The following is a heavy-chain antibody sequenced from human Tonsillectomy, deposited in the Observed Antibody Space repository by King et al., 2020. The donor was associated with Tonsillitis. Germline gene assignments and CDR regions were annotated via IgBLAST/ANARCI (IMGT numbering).Heavy chain of an antibody. CDR3: ARDLRGVPYSFDY. Sequence: VQLVESGGGVVQPGRSLRLSCAASGFTFSSYGMHWVRQAPGKGLEWVAVIWYDGSNKYYADSVKGRFTISRDNSKNTLYLQMNSLRAEDTAVYYCARDLRGVPYSFDYWGQGTLVTVSS. V-gene: IGHV3-33*08. J-gene: IGHJ4*02. D-gene: IGHD3-10*01. CDR1: GFTFSSYG. CDR2: IWYDGSNK.